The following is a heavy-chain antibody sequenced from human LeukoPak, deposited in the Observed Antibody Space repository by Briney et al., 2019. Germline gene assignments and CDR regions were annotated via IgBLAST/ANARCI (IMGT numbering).Heavy chain of an antibody. V-gene: IGHV4-39*01. J-gene: IGHJ6*03. CDR3: ARPMWLRGYYYYMDV. CDR1: GDSINTGGYY. Sequence: SETLSLTCFVSGDSINTGGYYWGWIRQPPGKGLEWIGSIYYSGSTYYNPSLKSRVTISVDTSKNQFSLKLSSVTAADTAVYYCARPMWLRGYYYYMDVWGKGTTVTVSS. CDR2: IYYSGST. D-gene: IGHD5-12*01.